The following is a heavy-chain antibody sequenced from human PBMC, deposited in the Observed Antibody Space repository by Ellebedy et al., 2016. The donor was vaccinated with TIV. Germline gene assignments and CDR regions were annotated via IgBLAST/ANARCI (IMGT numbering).Heavy chain of an antibody. CDR1: GSTFSGSA. J-gene: IGHJ4*02. V-gene: IGHV3-73*01. CDR2: IRSKANSYAT. CDR3: AITYYYDSSGYTIDY. D-gene: IGHD3-22*01. Sequence: PGGSLRLSCAASGSTFSGSAMHWVRQASGKGLEWVGRIRSKANSYATEYTASVNGRFTIPRDDSKNTAYLQMNSLETEDTAVYYCAITYYYDSSGYTIDYWGQGTLVTVTS.